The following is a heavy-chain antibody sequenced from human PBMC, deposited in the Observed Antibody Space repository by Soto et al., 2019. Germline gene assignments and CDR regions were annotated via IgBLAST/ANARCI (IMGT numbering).Heavy chain of an antibody. CDR2: IGGGGTT. V-gene: IGHV3-23*01. Sequence: GGSLRLSCAASGFTFSRNDMTWVRQAPGKGLEWVSTIGGGGTTYYADSVKGRFTTSRDNYKNTLDLQMDSLRADDTAVYYCAKNSGWFDSWGRGTLVTVS. CDR3: AKNSGWFDS. D-gene: IGHD3-10*01. CDR1: GFTFSRND. J-gene: IGHJ5*01.